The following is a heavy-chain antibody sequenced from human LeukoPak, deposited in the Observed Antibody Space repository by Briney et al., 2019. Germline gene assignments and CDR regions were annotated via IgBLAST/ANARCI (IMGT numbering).Heavy chain of an antibody. J-gene: IGHJ5*02. V-gene: IGHV3-9*01. D-gene: IGHD3-22*01. CDR2: ITWGRDNL. CDR1: GFIFDDYA. CDR3: AREGGYSQA. Sequence: GGSLRLSCAVSGFIFDDYAMHWVRQAPGKGLEWVSGITWGRDNLAYAASVKGRFTISRDNAKNSLYLQMNSLRAEDTAVYYCAREGGYSQAWGQGTLVTVSS.